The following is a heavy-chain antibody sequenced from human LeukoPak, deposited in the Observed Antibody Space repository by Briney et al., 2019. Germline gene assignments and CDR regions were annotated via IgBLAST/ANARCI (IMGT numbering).Heavy chain of an antibody. CDR2: VNPSGGST. CDR1: GYTFNSYY. CDR3: ARDLRGYSYYYGMDV. V-gene: IGHV1-46*02. D-gene: IGHD5-12*01. Sequence: GASVTVSCKASGYTFNSYYMHWVRQAPGQGLEWMGIVNPSGGSTSYAQKFQGRVTMTRDTSTSTVYMELSSLRSEDTAVYYCARDLRGYSYYYGMDVWGQGTTVTFSS. J-gene: IGHJ6*02.